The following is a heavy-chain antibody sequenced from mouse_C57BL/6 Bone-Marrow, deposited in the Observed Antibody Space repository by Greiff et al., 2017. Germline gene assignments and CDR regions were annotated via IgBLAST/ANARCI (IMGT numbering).Heavy chain of an antibody. CDR2: IYPGSGST. J-gene: IGHJ3*01. V-gene: IGHV1-55*01. CDR3: ARSCYYYGSSPFAY. D-gene: IGHD1-1*01. Sequence: QVQLQQPGAELVKPGASVKMSCKASGYTFTSYWITWVKQRPGQGLEWIGDIYPGSGSTNYNEKFKSKATLTVDTSSSTAYMQLSSLTSEDSAVYYCARSCYYYGSSPFAYWGQGTLVTVSA. CDR1: GYTFTSYW.